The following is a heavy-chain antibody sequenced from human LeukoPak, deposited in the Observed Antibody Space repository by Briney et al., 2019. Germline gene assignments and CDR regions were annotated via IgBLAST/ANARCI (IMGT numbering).Heavy chain of an antibody. CDR1: GGTFSGYY. D-gene: IGHD1-26*01. Sequence: PSETLSLTCAVYGGTFSGYYWSWIRQPPGKRLEWVGESNDSGGTNYNPSLKSRVTISADKSKNQVSLKLTSVTAADTAVYYCARLSVIVGAALEYYYYYMDVWGQGTTVTVSS. J-gene: IGHJ6*03. V-gene: IGHV4-34*01. CDR2: SNDSGGT. CDR3: ARLSVIVGAALEYYYYYMDV.